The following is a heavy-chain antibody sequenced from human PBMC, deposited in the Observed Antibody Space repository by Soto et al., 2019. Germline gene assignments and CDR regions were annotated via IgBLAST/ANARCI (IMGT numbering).Heavy chain of an antibody. CDR1: GFSFSSYG. CDR3: AKDGPQLGFDN. Sequence: PGGSLRLSCAASGFSFSSYGMHWVRQAPGKGLEWVAVISYDGSNKYYADSVKGRFTISRDDSKNTLYLQMNSLRAEDTAVYYCAKDGPQLGFDNWGKGTLVTVSS. V-gene: IGHV3-30*18. J-gene: IGHJ4*02. CDR2: ISYDGSNK. D-gene: IGHD1-1*01.